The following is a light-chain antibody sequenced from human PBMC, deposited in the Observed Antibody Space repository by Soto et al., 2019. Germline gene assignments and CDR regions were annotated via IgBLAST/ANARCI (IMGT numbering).Light chain of an antibody. J-gene: IGKJ4*01. CDR2: AAS. CDR3: QKYNSAPLT. CDR1: QGIGIY. Sequence: DIQMTQSPSSLSASFGDRVTMTCRASQGIGIYLAWFQQRPGNTPKLLIYAASTLQSGVPSRFSGSWSGTDFTLTISSLQPDDVVTHYGQKYNSAPLTFGGGTRVEIK. V-gene: IGKV1-27*01.